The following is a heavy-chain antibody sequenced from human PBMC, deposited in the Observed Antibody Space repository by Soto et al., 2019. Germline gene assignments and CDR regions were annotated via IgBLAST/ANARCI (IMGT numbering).Heavy chain of an antibody. J-gene: IGHJ4*02. CDR1: GYSFTSLD. V-gene: IGHV1-8*01. Sequence: QVQLVQSGAEVKKPGSSVKVSCKASGYSFTSLDINWVRQTAGQGLEWMGWMEPSTGRTGYAQKFQGRVTMTRDTSINTAYMELTTLTSDDTAFYYCARGVSAGLDYWGQGTLVTVSS. D-gene: IGHD6-19*01. CDR3: ARGVSAGLDY. CDR2: MEPSTGRT.